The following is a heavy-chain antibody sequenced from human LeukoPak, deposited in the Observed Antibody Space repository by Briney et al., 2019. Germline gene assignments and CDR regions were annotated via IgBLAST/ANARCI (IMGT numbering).Heavy chain of an antibody. D-gene: IGHD5-24*01. CDR2: ISGSGGST. CDR1: GFTFSSYA. J-gene: IGHJ4*02. CDR3: AKDARRDGYSYDY. Sequence: GGSLRLSCAASGFTFSSYAMNWVRQAPGKGLEWVSGISGSGGSTNYADSVEGRFTVSRDNSNNTVYLQTNSLRADDTAVYYCAKDARRDGYSYDYWGQGTLVTVSS. V-gene: IGHV3-23*01.